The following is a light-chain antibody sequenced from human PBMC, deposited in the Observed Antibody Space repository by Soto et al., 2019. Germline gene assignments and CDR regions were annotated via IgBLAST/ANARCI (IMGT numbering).Light chain of an antibody. CDR1: QTISSW. V-gene: IGKV1-5*03. J-gene: IGKJ1*01. CDR2: KAS. Sequence: DIQMTQSPSTLSGSVRDRVTITCRASQTISSWLAWYQQKPGKAPKLLIYKASTLKSGVPSRLSGSGYGTELTLTISSMQTDDFETYYCQHYNSYSEAFGQGTKVDIK. CDR3: QHYNSYSEA.